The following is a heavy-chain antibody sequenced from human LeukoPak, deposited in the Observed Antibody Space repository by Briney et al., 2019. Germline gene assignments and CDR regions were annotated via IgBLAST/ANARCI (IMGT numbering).Heavy chain of an antibody. CDR3: ARETTSLDYGMDV. V-gene: IGHV1-46*01. Sequence: WASVKVSCKASGYTFTSYYMHWVRQAPGQGLEWMGIINPSGGSTSYAQKFQGRVTMTRDTSTSTVYMELSSLRSEDTVVYYCARETTSLDYGMDVWGQGTTVTVSS. J-gene: IGHJ6*02. CDR2: INPSGGST. D-gene: IGHD1-1*01. CDR1: GYTFTSYY.